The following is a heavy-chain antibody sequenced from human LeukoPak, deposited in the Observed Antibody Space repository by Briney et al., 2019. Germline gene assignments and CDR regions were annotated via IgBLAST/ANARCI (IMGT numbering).Heavy chain of an antibody. CDR3: AICRDGYHFDN. J-gene: IGHJ4*02. Sequence: NSSETLSLTCTVSGGSISSSSYYWGWIRQPPGKGLEWIGGIYYSGSTYYNPSLKSRVTISVDTSKSQFSLKLSSVTAADTAVYSWAICRDGYHFDNWGRGTLVTVPS. CDR1: GGSISSSSYY. D-gene: IGHD5-24*01. V-gene: IGHV4-39*07. CDR2: IYYSGST.